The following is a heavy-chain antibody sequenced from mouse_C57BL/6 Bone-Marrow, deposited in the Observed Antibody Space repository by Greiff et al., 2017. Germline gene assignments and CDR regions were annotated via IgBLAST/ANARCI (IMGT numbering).Heavy chain of an antibody. CDR1: GFTFSSYA. V-gene: IGHV5-4*01. CDR2: ISDGGSYT. CDR3: ARGGDYAMDY. Sequence: EVPLVESGGGLVKPGGSLKLSCAASGFTFSSYAMSWVRQTPEKRLEWVATISDGGSYTYYPDNVKGRFTISRDNAKNNLYLQMSHLKSEDTAMYYCARGGDYAMDYWGQGTSVTVSS. J-gene: IGHJ4*01.